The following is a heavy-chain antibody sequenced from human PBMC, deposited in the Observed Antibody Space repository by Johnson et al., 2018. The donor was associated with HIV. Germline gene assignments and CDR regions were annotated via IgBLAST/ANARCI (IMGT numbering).Heavy chain of an antibody. CDR2: ISSSGSTI. D-gene: IGHD2-21*02. CDR3: ARGGAYCGGDCYHAFDI. Sequence: VQLVESGGGVVQPGRSLRLSCAASGFTFNTYAMHWVRQAPGKGLEWVSYISSSGSTISYADSVKGRFTISSDNAKNSLYVQMNSLRAEDTALYYCARGGAYCGGDCYHAFDIWGQGTMVTVSS. J-gene: IGHJ3*02. CDR1: GFTFNTYA. V-gene: IGHV3-48*04.